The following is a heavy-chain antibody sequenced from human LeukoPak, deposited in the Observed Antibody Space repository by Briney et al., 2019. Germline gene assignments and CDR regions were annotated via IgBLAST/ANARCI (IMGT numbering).Heavy chain of an antibody. CDR1: GYSISSGYY. CDR2: IYYSGST. V-gene: IGHV4-38-2*02. Sequence: SEALSLTCTVSGYSISSGYYWGWIRQPPGKGLEWIGSIYYSGSTYYNPSLKSRVTISVDTSKNQFSLKLSSVTAADTAVYYCARDSIAVAGTDYWGQGTLVTVSS. D-gene: IGHD6-19*01. CDR3: ARDSIAVAGTDY. J-gene: IGHJ4*02.